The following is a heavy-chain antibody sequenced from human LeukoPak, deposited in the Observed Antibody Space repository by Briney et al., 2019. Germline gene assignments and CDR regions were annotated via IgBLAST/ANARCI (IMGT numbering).Heavy chain of an antibody. J-gene: IGHJ4*02. CDR3: AKDTYYYDSSGYPLLFDY. CDR2: ISGSGGST. Sequence: GGTLRLSCAASGFTFSSYAMSWVRQAPGKGLEWVSAISGSGGSTYYADSVKGRFTISRDNSKNTLCLQMNSLRAEDTAVYYCAKDTYYYDSSGYPLLFDYWGQGTLVTVSS. CDR1: GFTFSSYA. D-gene: IGHD3-22*01. V-gene: IGHV3-23*01.